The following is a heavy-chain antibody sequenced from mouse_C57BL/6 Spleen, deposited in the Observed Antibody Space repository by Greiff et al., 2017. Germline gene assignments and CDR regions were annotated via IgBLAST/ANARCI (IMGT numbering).Heavy chain of an antibody. J-gene: IGHJ4*01. Sequence: VQLQQSGAELVRPGTSVKVSCKASGYAFTNYLIEWVKQRPGQGLEWIGVINPGSGGTNYNEKFKGKATLTADKSSSTAYMQRSSLTSEDSAVYCCAREAMVTRAMDYWGQGTSVTVSS. CDR1: GYAFTNYL. V-gene: IGHV1-54*01. CDR2: INPGSGGT. D-gene: IGHD2-2*01. CDR3: AREAMVTRAMDY.